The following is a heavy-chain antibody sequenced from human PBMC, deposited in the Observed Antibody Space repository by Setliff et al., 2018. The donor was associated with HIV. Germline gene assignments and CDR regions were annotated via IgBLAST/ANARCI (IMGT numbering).Heavy chain of an antibody. V-gene: IGHV1-69*05. CDR1: GYTLTELS. D-gene: IGHD3-22*01. Sequence: ASVKVSCKVSGYTLTELSMHWVRQAPGQGLEWMGGIIPIFGTANYAQKLQGRVTITTDESTSTAYMELSSLRSEDTAVYYCASGSGYLGYWGQGTLVTVSS. CDR2: IIPIFGTA. J-gene: IGHJ4*02. CDR3: ASGSGYLGY.